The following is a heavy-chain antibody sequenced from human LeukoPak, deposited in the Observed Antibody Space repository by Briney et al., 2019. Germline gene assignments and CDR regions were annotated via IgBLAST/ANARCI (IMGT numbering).Heavy chain of an antibody. V-gene: IGHV4-39*07. CDR3: ARDLNYYDGSTYYDAFDI. Sequence: MPSETLSLTCTVSGGSISSSSYYWGWIRQPPGKGLEWIGSIYYSGSTYYNPSLKSRVTISVDTAKNQFSLNLSSVTAADTAVYYCARDLNYYDGSTYYDAFDIWGQGTLVTVSS. CDR2: IYYSGST. J-gene: IGHJ3*02. D-gene: IGHD3-22*01. CDR1: GGSISSSSYY.